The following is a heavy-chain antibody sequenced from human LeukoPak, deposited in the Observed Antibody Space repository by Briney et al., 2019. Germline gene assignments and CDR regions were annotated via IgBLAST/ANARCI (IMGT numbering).Heavy chain of an antibody. J-gene: IGHJ4*02. Sequence: SETLSLTCTVSGGSISSYYWSWIRQPPGKGLEWIGYIYYSGSTNYNPSLKSRVTISVDTSKNQFSLKLSSVTAADTAVYYCARLIGGYGSGSHYFDYWGQGTLVTVSS. CDR3: ARLIGGYGSGSHYFDY. CDR1: GGSISSYY. V-gene: IGHV4-59*08. D-gene: IGHD3-10*01. CDR2: IYYSGST.